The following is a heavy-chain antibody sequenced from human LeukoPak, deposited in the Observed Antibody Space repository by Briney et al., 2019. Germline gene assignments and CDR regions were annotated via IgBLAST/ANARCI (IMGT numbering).Heavy chain of an antibody. J-gene: IGHJ4*02. D-gene: IGHD3-3*01. CDR3: AKGATISPLQSDY. Sequence: GGSLRLSCAASGFTFSSYSMNWVRQAPGKGLEWVSSISSSSSYIYYADSVKGRFTISRDNSKNTLYLQMNSLRAEDTAVYYCAKGATISPLQSDYWGQGTLVTVSS. V-gene: IGHV3-21*01. CDR1: GFTFSSYS. CDR2: ISSSSSYI.